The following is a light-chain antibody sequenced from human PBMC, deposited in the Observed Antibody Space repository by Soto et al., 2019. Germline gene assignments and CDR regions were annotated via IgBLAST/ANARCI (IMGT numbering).Light chain of an antibody. V-gene: IGKV2-28*01. Sequence: DIVMTQSPLSLPVTPGEPASISCRSSQSLLYSTGYNYLDWYLQKPGQSPQLLIYLGSHRASGVPDRFSGSGSGTDFTLIISSVEAEDVGIYYCVQALQTPFTFGGGTKVEIK. CDR1: QSLLYSTGYNY. J-gene: IGKJ4*01. CDR2: LGS. CDR3: VQALQTPFT.